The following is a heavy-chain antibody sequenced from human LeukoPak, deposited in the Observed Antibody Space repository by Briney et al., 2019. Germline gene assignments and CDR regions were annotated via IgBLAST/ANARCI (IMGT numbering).Heavy chain of an antibody. CDR1: GGSISSSSYY. Sequence: PSETLSLTCTVSGGSISSSSYYWGWIRQPPGKGLEWIGRIYYSGSTYYNPSLKSRVTISVDTSKNQFSLKLSSVTAADTAVYYCARLGTGTSYYFDYWGQGTLVTVSS. D-gene: IGHD1-1*01. CDR2: IYYSGST. J-gene: IGHJ4*02. CDR3: ARLGTGTSYYFDY. V-gene: IGHV4-39*01.